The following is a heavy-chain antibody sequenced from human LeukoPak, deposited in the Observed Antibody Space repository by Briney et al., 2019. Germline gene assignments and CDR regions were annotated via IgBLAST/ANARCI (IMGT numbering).Heavy chain of an antibody. J-gene: IGHJ4*02. Sequence: PGGSLSLSCAASGFTFSDYYMSWVRQAPGKGLEWVSVIYSGGGTNYADSVKGRFTISRDRSKNTLYLQMNSLRVEDTAVYYCARAPMTTEYYWGQGTLVTVSS. D-gene: IGHD4-17*01. CDR1: GFTFSDYY. CDR2: IYSGGGT. V-gene: IGHV3-53*01. CDR3: ARAPMTTEYY.